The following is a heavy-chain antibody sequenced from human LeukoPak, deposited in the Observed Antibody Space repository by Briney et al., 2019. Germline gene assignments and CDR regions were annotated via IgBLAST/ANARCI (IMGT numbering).Heavy chain of an antibody. V-gene: IGHV4-39*01. CDR2: IYYSGIT. Sequence: SETLSLTCTVSGGSISSSSYYWVWIRQPPGKGLQWLGYIYYSGITYNDPSLKGRVTITVDTSKNQFSLKLSSVTAADTAVYYCARRYSYINGYYSYLDYWGQGILVTVSS. J-gene: IGHJ4*02. CDR3: ARRYSYINGYYSYLDY. CDR1: GGSISSSSYY. D-gene: IGHD5-18*01.